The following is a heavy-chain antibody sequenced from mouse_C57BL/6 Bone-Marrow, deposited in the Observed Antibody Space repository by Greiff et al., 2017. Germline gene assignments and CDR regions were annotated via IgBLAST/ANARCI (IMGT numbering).Heavy chain of an antibody. CDR3: ARSVSGYWVDY. CDR1: GYTFTSYW. V-gene: IGHV1-59*01. Sequence: QVQLQQPGAELVRPGTSVKLSCKASGYTFTSYWMHWVKQRPGQGLEWIGVIDPSDSYTNYNQKFKGKATLTVDTSSSTAYIQLSSLTSEDSAVYYCARSVSGYWVDYWGQGTTLTVSS. D-gene: IGHD3-2*02. CDR2: IDPSDSYT. J-gene: IGHJ2*01.